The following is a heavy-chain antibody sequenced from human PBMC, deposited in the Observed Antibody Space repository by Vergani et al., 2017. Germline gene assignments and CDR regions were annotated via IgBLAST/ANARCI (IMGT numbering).Heavy chain of an antibody. D-gene: IGHD3-10*01. V-gene: IGHV3-15*01. J-gene: IGHJ4*02. CDR3: TTGYYYGSGSYFSGVDY. CDR2: IKSKTDGGTT. Sequence: EVQLVESGGGLVKPGGSLRLSCAASGFTFSNAWMSWVRQAPGKGLEWVGRIKSKTDGGTTDYAAPVKGRFTISRDGSKNTLYLQMNSLKTEDTGVYYCTTGYYYGSGSYFSGVDYWGQGTLVTVSS. CDR1: GFTFSNAW.